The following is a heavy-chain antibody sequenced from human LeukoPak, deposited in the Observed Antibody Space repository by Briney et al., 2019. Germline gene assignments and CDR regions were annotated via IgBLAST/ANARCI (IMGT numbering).Heavy chain of an antibody. CDR3: ARVDYGDYIDS. CDR1: GFSFSSYW. J-gene: IGHJ4*02. Sequence: GGSLRLSCAASGFSFSSYWMHWVRQAPGTGLVWVSRIKSDGSTTNYADFVKGRFTISRDNAKNSLYLHMNSLRPDDTAVYYCARVDYGDYIDSWGQGTLVTVSS. D-gene: IGHD4-17*01. CDR2: IKSDGSTT. V-gene: IGHV3-74*01.